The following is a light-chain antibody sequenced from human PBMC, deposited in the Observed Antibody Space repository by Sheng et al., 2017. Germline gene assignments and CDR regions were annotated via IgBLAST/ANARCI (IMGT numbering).Light chain of an antibody. V-gene: IGKV1-39*01. Sequence: DIQMTQSPTSLSASVGDIVTITCRASQTISNYLHWYQQKPGKAPKLLIYAASTLQSGVPSRFSGSGSGTDFTLTITSLQPEDFATYYCQQSATTPRTFGPGTKVDVK. CDR1: QTISNY. CDR3: QQSATTPRT. CDR2: AAS. J-gene: IGKJ3*01.